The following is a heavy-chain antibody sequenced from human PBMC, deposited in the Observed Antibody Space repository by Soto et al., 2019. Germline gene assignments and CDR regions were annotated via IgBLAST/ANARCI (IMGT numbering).Heavy chain of an antibody. D-gene: IGHD4-4*01. J-gene: IGHJ4*02. Sequence: SEILSLTCTVSGGSISSSSYYWGWIRQPPGKGLEWIGSIYYSGSTYYNPSLKSRVTISVDTSKNQFSLKLSSVTAADTAVYYCARQVYSNYVPYFDYWGQGTLVTVSS. CDR1: GGSISSSSYY. V-gene: IGHV4-39*01. CDR2: IYYSGST. CDR3: ARQVYSNYVPYFDY.